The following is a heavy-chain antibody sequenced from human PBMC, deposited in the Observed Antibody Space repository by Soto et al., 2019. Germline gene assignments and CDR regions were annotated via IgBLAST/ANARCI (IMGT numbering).Heavy chain of an antibody. CDR1: GGSISSNNYY. CDR2: MSYSRST. D-gene: IGHD3-16*01. V-gene: IGHV4-39*01. J-gene: IGHJ4*02. Sequence: QLQLQESGPGLVKPSETLSLTCFVSGGSISSNNYYWGWIRQPPGKGLEWIGSMSYSRSTYYNPSLKSRVNISVDTGNNQFSLKLTSVTAADTAVYYCASHMRPTNRGEGYFDYWVQGLLVTVSS. CDR3: ASHMRPTNRGEGYFDY.